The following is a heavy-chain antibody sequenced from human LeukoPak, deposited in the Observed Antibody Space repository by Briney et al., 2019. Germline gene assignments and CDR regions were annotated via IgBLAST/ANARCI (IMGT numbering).Heavy chain of an antibody. Sequence: GGSLRLSCVASGFTFRSYGMHWVRQVPGKGLEWVAVAYDDRSNQYYADSVKGRFTVSKDNSRNTLYLQMNSLRVEDSAVYYCARGFWTGVEYWGQGALVTVSS. CDR3: ARGFWTGVEY. D-gene: IGHD3/OR15-3a*01. CDR1: GFTFRSYG. CDR2: AYDDRSNQ. V-gene: IGHV3-33*01. J-gene: IGHJ4*02.